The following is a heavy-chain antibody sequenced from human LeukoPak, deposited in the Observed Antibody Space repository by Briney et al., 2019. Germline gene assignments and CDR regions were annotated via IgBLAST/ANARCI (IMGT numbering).Heavy chain of an antibody. CDR1: GYTFSSYS. CDR2: ISSSSSYI. CDR3: ARARFGDWFDP. J-gene: IGHJ5*02. D-gene: IGHD3-10*01. V-gene: IGHV3-21*01. Sequence: GGSLRLSCAASGYTFSSYSMNWVRQAPGKGLEWVSSISSSSSYIYYADSVKGRFTISRDNAKNSLYLQMNSLRAEDTAVYYCARARFGDWFDPWGQGTLVTVSS.